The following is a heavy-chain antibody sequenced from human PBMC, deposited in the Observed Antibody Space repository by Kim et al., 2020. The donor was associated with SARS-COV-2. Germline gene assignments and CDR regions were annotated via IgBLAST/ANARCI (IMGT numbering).Heavy chain of an antibody. CDR2: ISYDGSNK. V-gene: IGHV3-30*18. Sequence: GGSLRLSCAASGFTFSSYGMHWVRQAPGKGLEWVAVISYDGSNKYYADSVKGRFTISRDNSKNTLYLQMNSLRAEDTAVYYCAKDHRYYFDYWGQGTLVTVSS. CDR3: AKDHRYYFDY. J-gene: IGHJ4*02. CDR1: GFTFSSYG.